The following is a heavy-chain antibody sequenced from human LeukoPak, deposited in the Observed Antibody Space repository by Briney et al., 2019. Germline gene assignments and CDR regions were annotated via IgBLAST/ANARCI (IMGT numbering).Heavy chain of an antibody. Sequence: TETLSLTCTVSGGSISSYYWSWIRQPPGKGLEWIGYIYYSGSTNYNPSLKSRVTISVDTSKNQFSLKLSSVTAADTAVYYCARHSRTHPSYFDYWGQGALVTVSS. D-gene: IGHD2-2*01. J-gene: IGHJ4*02. CDR3: ARHSRTHPSYFDY. V-gene: IGHV4-59*01. CDR2: IYYSGST. CDR1: GGSISSYY.